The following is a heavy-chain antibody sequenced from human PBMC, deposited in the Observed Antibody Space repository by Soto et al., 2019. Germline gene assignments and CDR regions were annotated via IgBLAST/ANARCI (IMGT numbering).Heavy chain of an antibody. CDR1: GFTFSSYS. CDR2: ISSSSSYI. D-gene: IGHD3-9*01. V-gene: IGHV3-21*04. Sequence: PGGSLRLSCAASGFTFSSYSMNWVRQAPGKGLEWVSSISSSSSYIYYADSVKGRFTISRDNAKNSLYLQMNSLRAEDTATYYCSKYFAPSPPHFDTWGQGTPVTVSS. CDR3: SKYFAPSPPHFDT. J-gene: IGHJ4*02.